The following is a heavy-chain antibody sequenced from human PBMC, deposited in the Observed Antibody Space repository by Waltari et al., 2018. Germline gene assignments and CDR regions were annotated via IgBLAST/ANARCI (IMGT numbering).Heavy chain of an antibody. D-gene: IGHD5-12*01. V-gene: IGHV4-30-4*08. CDR1: GGSISSGDYY. CDR3: AIRGYSGYDSDYYYYMDV. J-gene: IGHJ6*03. CDR2: IYYSGRT. Sequence: QVQLQESGPGLVKPSQTLSLTCTVSGGSISSGDYYWSWIRQPPGKGLEWIGYIYYSGRTDYNPSLKSRVTISVDTSKNQFSLKLSSVTAADTAVYYCAIRGYSGYDSDYYYYMDVWGKGTTVTISS.